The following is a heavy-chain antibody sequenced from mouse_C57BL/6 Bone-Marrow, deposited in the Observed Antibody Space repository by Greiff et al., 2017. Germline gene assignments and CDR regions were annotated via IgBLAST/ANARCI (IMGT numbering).Heavy chain of an antibody. D-gene: IGHD2-14*01. Sequence: EVQGVESGGGLVQPGGSMKLSCVASGFTFSNYWMNWVRQSPEKGLEWVAQIRLKSDNYATHYAESVKGRFTISRDDSKSSVYLQMNNLRAEDTGIYYCTGLLGTPFAYWGQGTLVTVSA. CDR2: IRLKSDNYAT. CDR1: GFTFSNYW. J-gene: IGHJ3*01. CDR3: TGLLGTPFAY. V-gene: IGHV6-3*01.